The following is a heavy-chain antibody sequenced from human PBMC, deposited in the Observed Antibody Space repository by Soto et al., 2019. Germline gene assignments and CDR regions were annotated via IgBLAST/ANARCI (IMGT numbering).Heavy chain of an antibody. CDR1: GFTFSSYA. V-gene: IGHV3-23*01. J-gene: IGHJ3*02. CDR2: ISGSGGST. Sequence: GGSLRLSCAASGFTFSSYAMSWVRQAPGKGLEWVPAISGSGGSTYYADSVKGRFTISRDNSKNTLYLQMNSLRAEDTAVYYCAKDPSIAVADWDDAFDIWGQGTMVTVSS. CDR3: AKDPSIAVADWDDAFDI. D-gene: IGHD6-19*01.